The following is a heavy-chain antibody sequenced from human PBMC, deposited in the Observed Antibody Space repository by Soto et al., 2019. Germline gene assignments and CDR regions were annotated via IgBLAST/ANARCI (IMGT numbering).Heavy chain of an antibody. CDR3: AKDPRRDSIKKSYGMDV. CDR1: GFTFSRYG. Sequence: QVQLVESGGGVVQPGRSLRLSCAASGFTFSRYGMHWVRQAPGKGLEWVAIISYDGSNKYYADSVKGRFTISRDNSKKTLYLHMNSLRAEDTAVYYCAKDPRRDSIKKSYGMDVWGQGTTVTVS. V-gene: IGHV3-30*18. D-gene: IGHD3-22*01. CDR2: ISYDGSNK. J-gene: IGHJ6*02.